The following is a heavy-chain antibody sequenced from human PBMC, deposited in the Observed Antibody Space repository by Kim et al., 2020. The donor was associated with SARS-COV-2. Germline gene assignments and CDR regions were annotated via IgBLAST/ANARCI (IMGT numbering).Heavy chain of an antibody. CDR1: GFTFSSYA. V-gene: IGHV3-30*04. J-gene: IGHJ4*02. Sequence: GGSLRLSCAASGFTFSSYAMHWVRQAPGKGLEWVAVISYDGSNKYYADSVKGRFTISRDNSKNTLYLQMNSLRAEDTAVYYCARDHFTGGFDYWGQGTLVTVSS. D-gene: IGHD3-9*01. CDR2: ISYDGSNK. CDR3: ARDHFTGGFDY.